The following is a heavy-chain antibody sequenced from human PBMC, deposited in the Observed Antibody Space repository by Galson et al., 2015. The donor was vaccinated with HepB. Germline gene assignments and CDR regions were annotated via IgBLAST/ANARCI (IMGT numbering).Heavy chain of an antibody. J-gene: IGHJ6*02. V-gene: IGHV1-2*06. CDR1: GYTFTGYY. CDR2: INPNSGGT. D-gene: IGHD2-2*01. Sequence: SVKVSCKASGYTFTGYYMHWVRQAPGQGLEWMGRINPNSGGTNYAQKFRGRVTMTRDTSISTAYMELSRLRSDDTAVYYCARGKPLGYCSSTSCGSGMDVWGQGTTVTVSS. CDR3: ARGKPLGYCSSTSCGSGMDV.